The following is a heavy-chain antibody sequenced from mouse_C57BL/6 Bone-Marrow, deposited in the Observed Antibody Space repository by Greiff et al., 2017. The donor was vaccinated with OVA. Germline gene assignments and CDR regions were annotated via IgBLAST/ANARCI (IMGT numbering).Heavy chain of an antibody. J-gene: IGHJ4*01. CDR3: ARGRGIHTVDYAMDY. Sequence: QVQLQQSGPGLVQPSQTLSITCPASGFSLTSYGVHWVRQSPGKGLEWLGVIWSGGSTDYNPAFISRLSISKDNTTSQVFYIMNSLQADETALYYCARGRGIHTVDYAMDYWGQGTSVTVSS. V-gene: IGHV2-2*01. CDR2: IWSGGST. D-gene: IGHD1-1*01. CDR1: GFSLTSYG.